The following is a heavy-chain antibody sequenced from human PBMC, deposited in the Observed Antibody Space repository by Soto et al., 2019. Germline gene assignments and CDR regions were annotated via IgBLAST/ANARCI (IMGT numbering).Heavy chain of an antibody. D-gene: IGHD3-22*01. CDR1: GGSISSGSYY. CDR2: SHYSGSP. J-gene: IGHJ4*02. V-gene: IGHV4-31*02. Sequence: SETLSLTCTVSGGSISSGSYYWNWIRQHPGKGLEWIGYSHYSGSPYYNPSLKSRVTISVDTSKNQFSLELSSVTAADTAVYYCAREVPDSVGYYLDFWGQGTLVTVSS. CDR3: AREVPDSVGYYLDF.